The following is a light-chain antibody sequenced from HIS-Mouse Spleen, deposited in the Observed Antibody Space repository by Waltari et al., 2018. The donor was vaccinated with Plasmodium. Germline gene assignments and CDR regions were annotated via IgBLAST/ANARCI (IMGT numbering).Light chain of an antibody. J-gene: IGLJ1*01. V-gene: IGLV2-23*01. CDR3: CSYAGSSTYV. Sequence: QSALTQPASVSGSPGQSIPISCTGTSSDVGSYNLVSWYQQHPGKAPKPMIFEGNKRPSGGSNPLPCSKSGNTASPTIPGLQGEDEADYYRCSYAGSSTYVFGTGTKLTVL. CDR1: SSDVGSYNL. CDR2: EGN.